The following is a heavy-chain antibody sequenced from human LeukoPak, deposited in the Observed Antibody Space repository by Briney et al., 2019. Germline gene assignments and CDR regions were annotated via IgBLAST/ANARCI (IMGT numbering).Heavy chain of an antibody. CDR2: LYSGSST. Sequence: PGGSLRLSCEGSGFSVSTKYMNWVRQAPGKGLEWVSILYSGSSTYYTDSVKGRFTVSRADSKNTLYLHMNSLGVEDTAVYYCARVGDHYHWYLDVWGRGTLVTVSS. CDR3: ARVGDHYHWYLDV. CDR1: GFSVSTKY. D-gene: IGHD3-10*01. V-gene: IGHV3-53*01. J-gene: IGHJ2*01.